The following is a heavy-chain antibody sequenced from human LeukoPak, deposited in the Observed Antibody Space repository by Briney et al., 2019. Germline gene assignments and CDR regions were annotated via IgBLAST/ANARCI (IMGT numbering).Heavy chain of an antibody. J-gene: IGHJ4*02. CDR1: GYTFTSYD. Sequence: ASVKVSCKASGYTFTSYDFNWVRQAPGQGLEWMGWINPNSGGTNYAQKFQGWVTMTRDTSISTAYMELSRLRSDDTAVYYCARGGSYYGGFDYWGQGTLVTVSS. V-gene: IGHV1-2*04. CDR3: ARGGSYYGGFDY. D-gene: IGHD1-26*01. CDR2: INPNSGGT.